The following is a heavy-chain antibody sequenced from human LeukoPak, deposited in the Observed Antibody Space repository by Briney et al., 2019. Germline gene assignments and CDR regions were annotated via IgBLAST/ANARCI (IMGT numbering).Heavy chain of an antibody. J-gene: IGHJ5*02. CDR3: ARYGDCSSTSCYVRVYNWFDP. CDR1: GGSISSSNW. V-gene: IGHV4-4*02. Sequence: PSGTLSLTCAVSGGSISSSNWWSWVRQSPGKGLEWIGEIYHSGSTNYNPSLKSRVTISADKSKNQFSLKLSSVTAADTAVYYCARYGDCSSTSCYVRVYNWFDPWGQGTLVTVSS. CDR2: IYHSGST. D-gene: IGHD2-2*01.